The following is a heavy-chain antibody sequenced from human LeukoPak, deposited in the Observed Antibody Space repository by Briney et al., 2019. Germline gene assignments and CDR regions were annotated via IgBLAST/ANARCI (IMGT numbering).Heavy chain of an antibody. CDR1: GDSINSRSYY. Sequence: SETLSLTCAVSGDSINSRSYYWAWLRQPPGKGLEWIGSIYHSESIYYNPSLKTRVTISLDTSKNQFSLRLSSVTAADTAVYYCARDRLSLGAFDVWGQGAMVTVSS. J-gene: IGHJ3*01. V-gene: IGHV4-39*07. CDR3: ARDRLSLGAFDV. CDR2: IYHSESI. D-gene: IGHD3-3*02.